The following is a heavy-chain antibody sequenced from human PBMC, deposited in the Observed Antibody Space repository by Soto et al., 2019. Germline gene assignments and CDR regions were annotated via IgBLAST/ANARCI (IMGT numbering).Heavy chain of an antibody. Sequence: QLQLQESGPGLVKPSETLSLTCTVSGGSFSSRTYYWGWIRQPPGKGLEWIGSMYSGGNTYYNPSLKSRVTVSVDTSKNHFSLKLTSVTAADTAMYYCARQPYDSTGYYYGPWGQGTLVTVSS. D-gene: IGHD3-22*01. CDR3: ARQPYDSTGYYYGP. CDR1: GGSFSSRTYY. V-gene: IGHV4-39*01. J-gene: IGHJ5*02. CDR2: MYSGGNT.